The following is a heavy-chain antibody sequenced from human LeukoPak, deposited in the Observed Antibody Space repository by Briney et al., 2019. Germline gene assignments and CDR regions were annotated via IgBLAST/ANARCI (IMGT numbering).Heavy chain of an antibody. CDR3: ARVVTDSSSWSSPVPAEYFQH. V-gene: IGHV1-69*05. D-gene: IGHD6-13*01. CDR2: FIPIFGTA. CDR1: GGTFSSYA. J-gene: IGHJ1*01. Sequence: SVKVSCKASGGTFSSYAINWVRQAPGQGLEWMGRFIPIFGTANYAQKFQGRVTITTDESTSTAYMELSSLRSEDTAVYYCARVVTDSSSWSSPVPAEYFQHWGQGTLVTVSS.